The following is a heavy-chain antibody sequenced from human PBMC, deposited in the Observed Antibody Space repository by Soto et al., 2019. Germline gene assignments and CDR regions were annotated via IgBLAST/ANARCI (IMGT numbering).Heavy chain of an antibody. J-gene: IGHJ4*02. D-gene: IGHD2-2*01. CDR3: ARTHTTGVVATARIDY. Sequence: EVQLLESGGGLVQPGGSLRLSCAASGFTFSSYAMTWVRQAPGKGLEWVSAVSGSGGNTYYPDSVKGRFTISRDSSKNTLDPQMNSLRAEDTAIYYCARTHTTGVVATARIDYWGQGTLVTVSS. CDR2: VSGSGGNT. CDR1: GFTFSSYA. V-gene: IGHV3-23*01.